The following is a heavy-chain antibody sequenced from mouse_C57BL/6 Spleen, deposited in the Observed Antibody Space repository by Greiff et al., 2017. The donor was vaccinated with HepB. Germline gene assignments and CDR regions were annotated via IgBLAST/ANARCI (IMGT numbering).Heavy chain of an antibody. D-gene: IGHD2-5*01. V-gene: IGHV1-72*01. CDR1: GYTFTSYW. Sequence: VQLQQPGAELVKPGASVKLSCKASGYTFTSYWMHWVKQRPGRGLEWIGRIDPNSGGTKYNEKFKSKATLTVDKPSSTAYIQLSSLTSEDSAVYYCATAASNYAYYYAMDYWGQGTSVTVSS. CDR3: ATAASNYAYYYAMDY. J-gene: IGHJ4*01. CDR2: IDPNSGGT.